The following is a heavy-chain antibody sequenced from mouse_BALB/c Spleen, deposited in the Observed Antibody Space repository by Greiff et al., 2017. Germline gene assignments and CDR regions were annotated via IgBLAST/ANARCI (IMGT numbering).Heavy chain of an antibody. CDR1: GYTFTNYW. CDR2: IYPGGGYT. Sequence: QVQLKQSGAELVRPGTSVKISCKASGYTFTNYWLGWVKQRPGHGLEWIGDIYPGGGYTNYNEKFKGKATLTADTSSSTAYMQLSSLTSEDSAVYFCARREITTEGAWFAYWGQGTLVTVSA. V-gene: IGHV1-63*02. CDR3: ARREITTEGAWFAY. J-gene: IGHJ3*01. D-gene: IGHD1-1*01.